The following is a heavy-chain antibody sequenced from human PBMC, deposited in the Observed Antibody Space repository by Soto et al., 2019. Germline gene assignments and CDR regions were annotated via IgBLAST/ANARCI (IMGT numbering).Heavy chain of an antibody. CDR3: ARDSIIISSSWYGDFDY. D-gene: IGHD6-13*01. Sequence: ASVKVSCKASGYTFTSYYMHWVRQAPGQGLEWMGIINPSGGSTSYAQKFQGRVTMTRDTSKSTVYMELSSLRSEDTAVYYCARDSIIISSSWYGDFDYWGQGTLVTVSS. V-gene: IGHV1-46*01. CDR1: GYTFTSYY. CDR2: INPSGGST. J-gene: IGHJ4*02.